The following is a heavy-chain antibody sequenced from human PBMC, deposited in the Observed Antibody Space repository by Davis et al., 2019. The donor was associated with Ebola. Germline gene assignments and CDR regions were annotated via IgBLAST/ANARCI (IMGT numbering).Heavy chain of an antibody. J-gene: IGHJ4*02. CDR1: GFTFSSYW. Sequence: PGGSLRLSCAASGFTFSSYWMHWVRQARGKGLVWVSRLNGDGNQIHYADSVKGRFTISRDNAKDTVYLQMNGLRADDTAVYFCVREGYWNLDYWGQGTLVTVSS. D-gene: IGHD1-1*01. V-gene: IGHV3-74*01. CDR2: LNGDGNQI. CDR3: VREGYWNLDY.